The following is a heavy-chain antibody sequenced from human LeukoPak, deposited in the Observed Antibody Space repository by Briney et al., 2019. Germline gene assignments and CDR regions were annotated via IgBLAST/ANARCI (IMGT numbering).Heavy chain of an antibody. CDR3: ARALIGYYFDY. D-gene: IGHD2-8*01. J-gene: IGHJ4*02. CDR2: INSDGSST. V-gene: IGHV3-74*01. Sequence: PGGSLRLSCAASGFTFSSYWMHWVRQAPGKGLVWVSRINSDGSSTRYADSVKGRFTISRDSTKNTLYLQMNSLRAEDTAVYYCARALIGYYFDYWGQGTLVTVSS. CDR1: GFTFSSYW.